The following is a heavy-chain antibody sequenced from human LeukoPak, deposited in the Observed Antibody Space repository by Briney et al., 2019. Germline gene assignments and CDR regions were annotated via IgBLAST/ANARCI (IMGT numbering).Heavy chain of an antibody. CDR3: AKLPGVRGVKYYFDY. J-gene: IGHJ4*02. CDR1: GFTFSSYA. V-gene: IGHV3-23*01. CDR2: ISGSGGST. D-gene: IGHD3-10*01. Sequence: GGSLRLSCAASGFTFSSYAMSWVRQAPGKGLEWVSAISGSGGSTYYADSVKGRFTISRDNSKNTLYLQMNSLRAEDTAVYYCAKLPGVRGVKYYFDYWGQGTLVTVSS.